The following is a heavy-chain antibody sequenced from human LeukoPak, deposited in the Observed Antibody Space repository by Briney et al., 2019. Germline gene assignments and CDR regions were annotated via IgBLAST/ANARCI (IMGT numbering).Heavy chain of an antibody. V-gene: IGHV1-2*02. CDR2: INPNSGGT. CDR3: LRSDSSGWWYFDY. CDR1: GYTFTGYY. Sequence: GASVKVSCKASGYTFTGYYMHWVRQAPGQGLEWMGWINPNSGGTNYAQKFQGGVTMTRDTSISTAYMELSRLRSDDTAVYYCLRSDSSGWWYFDYWGQGTLVTVSS. J-gene: IGHJ4*02. D-gene: IGHD6-19*01.